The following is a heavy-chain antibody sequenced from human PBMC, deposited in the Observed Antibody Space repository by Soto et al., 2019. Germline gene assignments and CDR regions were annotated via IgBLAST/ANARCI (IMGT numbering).Heavy chain of an antibody. CDR1: GFTFSDYA. Sequence: VQLVESGGGVVQPGRSLRLSCAASGFTFSDYAMHWVRQAPGKGLEWVAVVSHDGRNTHYADSVKGRFTISRDSSKNKGFLEMDSLRAEETGGFYRAKGGRQGVGPSGFNYLGQGALVTVSS. CDR2: VSHDGRNT. D-gene: IGHD1-26*01. CDR3: AKGGRQGVGPSGFNY. V-gene: IGHV3-30*18. J-gene: IGHJ4*02.